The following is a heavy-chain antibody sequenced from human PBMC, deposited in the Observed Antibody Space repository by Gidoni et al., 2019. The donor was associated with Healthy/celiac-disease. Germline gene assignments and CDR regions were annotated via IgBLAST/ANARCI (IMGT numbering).Heavy chain of an antibody. CDR3: AKDAFSSGWIEVWFDP. CDR1: GCTLSSNA. Sequence: EVQLLESGGGVVQPRGSLRRSCAASGCTLSSNAMSWVRQAPGKGLEWVSAISVSGGSTYYADSVQGRFTISRDNSKNMLYLQMNSLRAADTAVYYCAKDAFSSGWIEVWFDPWGQGTLVTVSS. CDR2: ISVSGGST. V-gene: IGHV3-23*01. D-gene: IGHD6-19*01. J-gene: IGHJ5*02.